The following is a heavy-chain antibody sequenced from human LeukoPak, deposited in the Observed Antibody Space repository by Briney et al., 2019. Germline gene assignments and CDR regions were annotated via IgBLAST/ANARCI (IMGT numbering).Heavy chain of an antibody. Sequence: SVKVSCKASGGTFSSYAISWVRQAPGQGLECMGGIIPIFGTANYAQKFQGRVTITADESTSTAYMELSSLRSEDTAVYYCASHDYGDYVLFDYWGQGTLVTVSS. D-gene: IGHD4-17*01. CDR1: GGTFSSYA. V-gene: IGHV1-69*01. CDR3: ASHDYGDYVLFDY. CDR2: IIPIFGTA. J-gene: IGHJ4*02.